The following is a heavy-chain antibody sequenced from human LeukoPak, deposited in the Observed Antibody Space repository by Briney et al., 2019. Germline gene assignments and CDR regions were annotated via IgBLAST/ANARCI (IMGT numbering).Heavy chain of an antibody. Sequence: TGGSLRLSCAASGFTFDDYAMHWVRKAPGKGLEWVSGISWNSGSIGYADSVKGRFTISRDNAKNSLYLQMNSLRAEDTALYYCAKDKKSYSSSWYAFDIWGQGTMVTVSS. CDR2: ISWNSGSI. CDR3: AKDKKSYSSSWYAFDI. V-gene: IGHV3-9*01. CDR1: GFTFDDYA. J-gene: IGHJ3*02. D-gene: IGHD6-13*01.